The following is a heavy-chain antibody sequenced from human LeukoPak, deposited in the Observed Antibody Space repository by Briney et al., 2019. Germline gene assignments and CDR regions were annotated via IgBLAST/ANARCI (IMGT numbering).Heavy chain of an antibody. CDR1: GAXISTSY. CDR2: IHYSGDI. D-gene: IGHD2-15*01. Sequence: SETLSLTCTVSGAXISTSYCYWIRQPSGKGLKWIGYIHYSGDINYNPSLKSRVTISAYTSKNQLSLKLSSVTAADTAVYYCARVGCSGGSCYPDYWGQGTLVTVSS. J-gene: IGHJ4*02. CDR3: ARVGCSGGSCYPDY. V-gene: IGHV4-59*01.